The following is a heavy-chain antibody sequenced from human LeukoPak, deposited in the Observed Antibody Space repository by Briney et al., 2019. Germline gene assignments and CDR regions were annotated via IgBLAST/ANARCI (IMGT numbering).Heavy chain of an antibody. Sequence: GRSLRLSCAASGFTFSTYIMHWIRQAPGKGLEWVAVISYDGSNKDYADSVKGRFTISRDNSKNTLYLQMNSLRAEDTAVYYCARDPRSIVVTASVDFGGQGALVTVSS. D-gene: IGHD2-21*02. CDR2: ISYDGSNK. J-gene: IGHJ4*02. CDR3: ARDPRSIVVTASVDF. CDR1: GFTFSTYI. V-gene: IGHV3-30-3*01.